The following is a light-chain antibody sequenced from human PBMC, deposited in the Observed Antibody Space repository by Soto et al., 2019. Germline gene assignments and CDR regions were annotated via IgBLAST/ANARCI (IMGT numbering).Light chain of an antibody. Sequence: EIQMTHSTSTLSASVLDRFTITFLASQDISTWLAWYQQKPGRAPKLLIYAASSLESGVPSTFSGSGSGTEFTLTISSLQPDDFATYYCQQYNHYSGTFGQGTKVDIK. V-gene: IGKV1-5*01. CDR3: QQYNHYSGT. J-gene: IGKJ1*01. CDR2: AAS. CDR1: QDISTW.